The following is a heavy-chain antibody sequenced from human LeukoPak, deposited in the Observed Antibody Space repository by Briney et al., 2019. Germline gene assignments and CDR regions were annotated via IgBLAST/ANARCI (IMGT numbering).Heavy chain of an antibody. CDR2: ISYRGST. D-gene: IGHD3-16*01. CDR3: ARVGRGDYVWGSYTFDY. J-gene: IGHJ4*02. CDR1: GGSINNYH. Sequence: PSETLSLTWTVSGGSINNYHWSWIRQPPGKGLEWIGYISYRGSTNYNPSLKSRVTISVDTSNNHFSLILSSVTAADTAVYYCARVGRGDYVWGSYTFDYWGQGTLVTVSS. V-gene: IGHV4-59*01.